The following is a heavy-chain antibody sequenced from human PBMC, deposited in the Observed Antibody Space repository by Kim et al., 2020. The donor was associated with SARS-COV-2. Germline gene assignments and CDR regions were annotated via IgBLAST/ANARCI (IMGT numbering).Heavy chain of an antibody. Sequence: SETLSLTCAVYGGSFSGYYWSWIRQPPGKGLEWIGEINHSGSTNYNPSLKSRVTISVDTSKNQFSLKLSSVTAADTAVYYCAGGHMVRGVIQLDYWGQGTLVTVSS. CDR3: AGGHMVRGVIQLDY. V-gene: IGHV4-34*01. J-gene: IGHJ4*02. D-gene: IGHD3-10*01. CDR1: GGSFSGYY. CDR2: INHSGST.